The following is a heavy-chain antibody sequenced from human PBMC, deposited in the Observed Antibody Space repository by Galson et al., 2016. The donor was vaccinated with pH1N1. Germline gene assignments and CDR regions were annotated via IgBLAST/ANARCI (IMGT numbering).Heavy chain of an antibody. V-gene: IGHV1-24*01. CDR2: FDPEVGRT. CDR3: ATVAWFPGLSLDN. Sequence: SVKVSCKVSGYSLTEVVMHWVRQAPGKGLEWMGGFDPEVGRTIYAQKLQGRVTMTADISTDTAYMELGSLRFEDTAVYYCATVAWFPGLSLDNWGQGTLVTVSS. J-gene: IGHJ4*02. CDR1: GYSLTEVV. D-gene: IGHD3-22*01.